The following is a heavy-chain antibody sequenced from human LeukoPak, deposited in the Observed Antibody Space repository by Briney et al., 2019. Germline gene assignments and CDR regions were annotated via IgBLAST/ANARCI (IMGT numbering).Heavy chain of an antibody. V-gene: IGHV3-23*01. D-gene: IGHD1-26*01. CDR2: ISGDGTRT. CDR1: GFSFSSYA. CDR3: AKDVGKWESLHFFDY. Sequence: GGSLRLSCAASGFSFSSYAMTWARQAPVKGLEWVSAISGDGTRTYYADSVKGRFTISRDDSRNTLYLQMNSLRGDDTAVYYCAKDVGKWESLHFFDYWGQGTLVTVSS. J-gene: IGHJ4*02.